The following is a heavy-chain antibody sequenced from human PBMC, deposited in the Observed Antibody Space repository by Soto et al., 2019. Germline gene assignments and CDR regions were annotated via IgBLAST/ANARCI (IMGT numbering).Heavy chain of an antibody. J-gene: IGHJ6*02. CDR3: ARILASGAGTHYYYSMDV. Sequence: QVQLVQSGAEVKKPGSSVKVSCKASGGTFSSYAISWVRQAPGQGLEWMGGIIPIFGTANYAQKFQGRVTITADESTSTAYMELSSLRSEDTAVYSCARILASGAGTHYYYSMDVWGQGTTVTVSS. V-gene: IGHV1-69*01. CDR1: GGTFSSYA. CDR2: IIPIFGTA. D-gene: IGHD6-19*01.